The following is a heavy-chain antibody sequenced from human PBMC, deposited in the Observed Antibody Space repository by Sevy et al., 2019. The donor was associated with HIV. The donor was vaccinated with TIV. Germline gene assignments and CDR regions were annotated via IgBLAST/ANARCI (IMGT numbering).Heavy chain of an antibody. CDR1: GGSISSSSYY. Sequence: SETLSLTCTVSGGSISSSSYYWGWIRQPPGKGLEWIGSIYYSGSTYYNPSLKSRVTISVDTSKNQFSLKLSSVTAAGTAVYYCARFPRITMIVGEDAFDIWGQGTMVTVSS. CDR3: ARFPRITMIVGEDAFDI. V-gene: IGHV4-39*01. D-gene: IGHD3-22*01. J-gene: IGHJ3*02. CDR2: IYYSGST.